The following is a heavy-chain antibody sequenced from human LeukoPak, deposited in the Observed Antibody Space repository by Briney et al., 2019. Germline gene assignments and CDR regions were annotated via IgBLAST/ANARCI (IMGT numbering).Heavy chain of an antibody. V-gene: IGHV4-4*09. CDR3: AAGPWELDF. Sequence: MSSETLSLTCTVSVVSIKTYYASCIRQSPGKGLECIGFIYNGGNTNYNRSLKSRATISVDTSNNQFSLRLNSVTVADRAMYYCAAGPWELDFWGQGTVVIVSS. D-gene: IGHD1-26*01. CDR1: VVSIKTYY. J-gene: IGHJ4*02. CDR2: IYNGGNT.